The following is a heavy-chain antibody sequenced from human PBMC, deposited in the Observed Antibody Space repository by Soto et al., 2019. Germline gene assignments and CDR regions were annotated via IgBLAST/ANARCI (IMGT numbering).Heavy chain of an antibody. Sequence: ASVKVSCKASGYTFTGYYMHWVRQAPGQGLEWMGWINPNSGGTNYAQKFQGWVTMTRDTSISTAYMELSRLRSDDTAVYYCARDRQGYCSSTSCYAFDPWGQGTLVTVAS. CDR1: GYTFTGYY. CDR3: ARDRQGYCSSTSCYAFDP. J-gene: IGHJ5*02. D-gene: IGHD2-2*01. V-gene: IGHV1-2*04. CDR2: INPNSGGT.